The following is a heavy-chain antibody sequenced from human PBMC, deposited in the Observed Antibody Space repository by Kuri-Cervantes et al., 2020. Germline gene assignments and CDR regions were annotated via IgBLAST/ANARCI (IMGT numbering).Heavy chain of an antibody. CDR1: GFTFSDYY. Sequence: GESLKISCAASGFTFSDYYMSCNSCGSSIYYADSVKGRFTIPRDNAKKSLYLQMNSLRVEDTAVYYCARVKGESSLFRAFDMWGQGTMVTVSS. CDR3: ARVKGESSLFRAFDM. CDR2: NSCGSSI. D-gene: IGHD3-16*02. V-gene: IGHV3-11*04. J-gene: IGHJ3*02.